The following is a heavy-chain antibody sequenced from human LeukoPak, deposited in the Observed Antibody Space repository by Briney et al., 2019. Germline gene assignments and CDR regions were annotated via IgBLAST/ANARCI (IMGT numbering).Heavy chain of an antibody. J-gene: IGHJ3*02. CDR3: ARDSGVWGSYRTSAFDI. V-gene: IGHV1-69*05. CDR2: IIPIFGTA. CDR1: GATFSSYA. D-gene: IGHD3-16*02. Sequence: ASVKVSCKASGATFSSYAISWVRQAPGQGLEWMGGIIPIFGTANYAQKFQGRVTITTDESTSTAYMELSSLRSEDTAVYYCARDSGVWGSYRTSAFDIWGQGTMVTVSS.